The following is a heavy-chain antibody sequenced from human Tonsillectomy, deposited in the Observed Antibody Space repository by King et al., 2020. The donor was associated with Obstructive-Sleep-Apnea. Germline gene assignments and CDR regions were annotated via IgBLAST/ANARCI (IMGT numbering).Heavy chain of an antibody. CDR2: IYSGGST. J-gene: IGHJ4*02. V-gene: IGHV3-66*01. D-gene: IGHD6-13*01. Sequence: VQLVESGGGLVQPGGSLRLSCAASGFTVSSNYMSWVRQAPGKGLEWVSVIYSGGSTYYADSVKGRFTISRDNSKTTLYLQMNSLRAEDTAVYYCARDLGGYSSSWESDYWGQGTLVTVSS. CDR1: GFTVSSNY. CDR3: ARDLGGYSSSWESDY.